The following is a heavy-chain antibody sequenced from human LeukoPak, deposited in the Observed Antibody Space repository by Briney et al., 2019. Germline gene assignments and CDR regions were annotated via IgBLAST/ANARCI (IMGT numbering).Heavy chain of an antibody. Sequence: PGGSLRLSCAASGFTFSSYSMNWVRQAPGKGLEWVSAVSSSSNYIYYADSVKGRFTISRDNAENSLYLQMNSLRAEDTAVYYCARGAYYSRSSPNYFDYWGQGTLVTASS. D-gene: IGHD6-13*01. V-gene: IGHV3-21*01. CDR2: VSSSSNYI. J-gene: IGHJ4*02. CDR3: ARGAYYSRSSPNYFDY. CDR1: GFTFSSYS.